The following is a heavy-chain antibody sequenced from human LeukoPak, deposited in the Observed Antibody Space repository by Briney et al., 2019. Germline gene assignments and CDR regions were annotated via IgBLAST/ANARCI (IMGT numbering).Heavy chain of an antibody. J-gene: IGHJ4*02. V-gene: IGHV3-9*01. CDR3: AKAPTYYYGSGSITQPYYFDY. CDR2: ISWNSGST. Sequence: GGSLRLSCAASGFTFDDYAMHWVRQAPGKGLELVSGISWNSGSTGYADSVKGRFTISRDNAKNSLYLQMNSLRAEDTSLYYCAKAPTYYYGSGSITQPYYFDYWGQGTLVTVSS. D-gene: IGHD3-10*01. CDR1: GFTFDDYA.